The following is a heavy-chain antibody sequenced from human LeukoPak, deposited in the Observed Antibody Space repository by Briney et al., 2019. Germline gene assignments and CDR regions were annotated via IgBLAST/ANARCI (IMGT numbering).Heavy chain of an antibody. D-gene: IGHD3-16*02. CDR2: ISAYTGNT. V-gene: IGHV1-18*01. J-gene: IGHJ4*02. CDR1: GYTFSSYG. CDR3: ARDQDYVWGSYRPFDY. Sequence: ASVKVSCKASGYTFSSYGISWVRQAPGQGLEWMGWISAYTGNTNYAQKLQGRVTMTTDTSTSTAYMELRSLSSDDTAVYYCARDQDYVWGSYRPFDYWGQGTLVTVSS.